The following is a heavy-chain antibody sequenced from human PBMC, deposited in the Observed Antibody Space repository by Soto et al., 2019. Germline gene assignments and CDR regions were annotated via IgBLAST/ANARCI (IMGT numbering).Heavy chain of an antibody. CDR1: GFTFSSYG. J-gene: IGHJ4*02. CDR3: AKAVHSSGWWVDY. CDR2: ISYDGSNK. V-gene: IGHV3-30*18. Sequence: QVQLVESGGGVVQPGRSLRLSCAASGFTFSSYGMHWVRQAPGKGLEWVAVISYDGSNKYYADSVKGRFTISRDNSKNTLYLQMNSLRAEDTAVYYCAKAVHSSGWWVDYWGQGTLVTVSS. D-gene: IGHD6-19*01.